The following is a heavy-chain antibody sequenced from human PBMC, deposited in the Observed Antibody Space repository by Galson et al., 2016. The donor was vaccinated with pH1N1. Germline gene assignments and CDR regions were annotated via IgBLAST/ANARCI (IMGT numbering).Heavy chain of an antibody. D-gene: IGHD2-15*01. CDR1: GFPLSDYW. Sequence: SLRLSCAASGFPLSDYWMHWVRQAPGKELVWVARIDNDGRGTSHADSVRGRFAISRDNAENMLYLQMNSLRTDDTAVYYCARNWWGIDYWGQGALVTVSS. CDR2: IDNDGRGT. J-gene: IGHJ4*02. CDR3: ARNWWGIDY. V-gene: IGHV3-74*01.